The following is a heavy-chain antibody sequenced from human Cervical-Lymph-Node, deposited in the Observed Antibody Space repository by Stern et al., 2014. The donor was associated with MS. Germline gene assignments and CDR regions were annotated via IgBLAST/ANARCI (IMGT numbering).Heavy chain of an antibody. CDR2: IYTSGST. CDR3: ARDWHAGFDP. CDR1: GGSISSGSYY. J-gene: IGHJ5*02. Sequence: VQLVESGPGLVKPSQTLSLTCTVSGGSISSGSYYWSWIRQPAGKGLEWIGRIYTSGSTNYNPSLKSRVTISVDTSKNQFFLKLSSVTAADTAVYYCARDWHAGFDPWGQGTLVTVSS. V-gene: IGHV4-61*02.